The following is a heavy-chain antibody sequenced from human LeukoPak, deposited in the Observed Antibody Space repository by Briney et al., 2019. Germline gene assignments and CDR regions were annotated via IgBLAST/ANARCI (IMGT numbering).Heavy chain of an antibody. D-gene: IGHD6-13*01. CDR3: ARDWLKRYSSSSRLYYFDY. CDR1: GGTFSSYA. J-gene: IGHJ4*02. Sequence: GASVKVSCKASGGTFSSYAISWVRQAPGQGPEWMGRIIPILGIANYAQKFQGRVTITADKSTSTAYMELSSLRSEDTAVYYCARDWLKRYSSSSRLYYFDYWGQGTLVTVSS. CDR2: IIPILGIA. V-gene: IGHV1-69*04.